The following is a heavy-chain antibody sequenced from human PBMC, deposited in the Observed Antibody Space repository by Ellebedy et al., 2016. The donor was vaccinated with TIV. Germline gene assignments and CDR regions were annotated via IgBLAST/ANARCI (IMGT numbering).Heavy chain of an antibody. CDR3: ARETAGTTVTTDGDGMDV. V-gene: IGHV3-21*01. J-gene: IGHJ6*02. D-gene: IGHD4-17*01. CDR2: ISSSSSYI. CDR1: GFTFSSYS. Sequence: GESLKISXAASGFTFSSYSMNWVRQAPGKGLEWVSSISSSSSYIYYADSVKGRFTISRDNAKNSLYLQMNSLRAEDTAVYYCARETAGTTVTTDGDGMDVWGQGTTVTVSS.